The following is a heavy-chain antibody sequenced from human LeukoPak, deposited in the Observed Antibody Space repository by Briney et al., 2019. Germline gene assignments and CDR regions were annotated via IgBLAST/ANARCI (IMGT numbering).Heavy chain of an antibody. Sequence: TGGSLRLSCAASGFTFSSYAMSWVRQAPGKGLEWVSAISGSGGSTYYADSVKGRFTISRDNSKNTLYLQMNSLRAEDTAVYYCARDFKNIVVVPAAINYWGQGTLVTVSS. V-gene: IGHV3-23*01. J-gene: IGHJ4*02. CDR3: ARDFKNIVVVPAAINY. D-gene: IGHD2-2*01. CDR2: ISGSGGST. CDR1: GFTFSSYA.